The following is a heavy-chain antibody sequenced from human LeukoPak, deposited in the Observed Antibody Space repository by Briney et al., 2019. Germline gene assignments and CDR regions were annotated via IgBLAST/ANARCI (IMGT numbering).Heavy chain of an antibody. Sequence: SGGSLRLSCAASGFTFSSYGMHWVRQAPGKGLEWVAFIGYDGSNKYTAASARGRFTLSRDNSKDTLYLPMNSLRAEDTAVYYCAKRGGTTVTTSNFHMDVWGKGTTVTVSS. V-gene: IGHV3-30*02. CDR2: IGYDGSNK. J-gene: IGHJ6*03. CDR1: GFTFSSYG. D-gene: IGHD4-17*01. CDR3: AKRGGTTVTTSNFHMDV.